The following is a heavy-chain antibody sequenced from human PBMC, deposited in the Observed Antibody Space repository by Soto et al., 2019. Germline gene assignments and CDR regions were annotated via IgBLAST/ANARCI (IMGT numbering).Heavy chain of an antibody. CDR3: AIASATIAAAAIFDC. CDR2: VYRTGST. Sequence: PSETLSLTCAVSGGSISTSNWWSWVRQPPGKGLEWIGEVYRTGSTNYNPSLESRLTISVDKSKNQFSLKLTSVTAADTAVYYCAIASATIAAAAIFDCWGQGTLVT. V-gene: IGHV4-4*02. D-gene: IGHD6-13*01. CDR1: GGSISTSNW. J-gene: IGHJ4*02.